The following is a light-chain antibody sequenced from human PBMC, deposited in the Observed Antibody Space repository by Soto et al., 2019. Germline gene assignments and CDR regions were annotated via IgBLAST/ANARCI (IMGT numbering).Light chain of an antibody. V-gene: IGLV2-8*01. Sequence: QSALTQPPSASGSPGQSVTISCTGTSSDVGGYNYVSWYQQHPGKAPKLMIYEVNKRPSGVPTRFSGSKSGNTASLTVSGLQADDEADYYCSSQAASNTFVFGTGTKLTVL. CDR1: SSDVGGYNY. CDR3: SSQAASNTFV. CDR2: EVN. J-gene: IGLJ1*01.